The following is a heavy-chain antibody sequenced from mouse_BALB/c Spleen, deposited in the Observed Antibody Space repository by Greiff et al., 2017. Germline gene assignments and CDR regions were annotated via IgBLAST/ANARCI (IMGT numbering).Heavy chain of an antibody. CDR3: ASDYYGYRDAMDY. V-gene: IGHV14-3*02. J-gene: IGHJ4*01. D-gene: IGHD1-2*01. Sequence: VQLQQSGAELVKPGASVKLSCTASGFNIKDTYMHWVKQRPEQGLEWIGRIDPANGNTKYDPKFQGKATITADTSSNTAYLQLSSLTSEDTAVYYCASDYYGYRDAMDYWGQGTSVTVSS. CDR2: IDPANGNT. CDR1: GFNIKDTY.